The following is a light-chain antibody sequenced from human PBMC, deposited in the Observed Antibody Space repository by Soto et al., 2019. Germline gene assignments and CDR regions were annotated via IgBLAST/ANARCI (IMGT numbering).Light chain of an antibody. V-gene: IGKV3-11*01. CDR3: QQRSDWPST. CDR1: QSVSRY. J-gene: IGKJ4*01. Sequence: EIVLTQSPATLSLSPGERATLSCRASQSVSRYLAWYQQKPGQAPRLLIYDASNRATGIPARLSGSGSGTDFTLTISRLEPEDVAVYYCQQRSDWPSTFGGVTKVQIK. CDR2: DAS.